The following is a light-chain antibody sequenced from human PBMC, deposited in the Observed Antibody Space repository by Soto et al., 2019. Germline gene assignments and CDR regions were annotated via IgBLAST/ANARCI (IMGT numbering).Light chain of an antibody. CDR1: QSISSY. V-gene: IGKV1-39*01. J-gene: IGKJ5*01. CDR3: QQSYSTTIT. Sequence: DIQMTQSPSSLSASVGDRVTITCRASQSISSYLNWYHQKPGKAPKLLIYAASSLQSGVPSRFSGSGSGTDFTLTISSLQPEDCATYYCQQSYSTTITFGQGTRLEIK. CDR2: AAS.